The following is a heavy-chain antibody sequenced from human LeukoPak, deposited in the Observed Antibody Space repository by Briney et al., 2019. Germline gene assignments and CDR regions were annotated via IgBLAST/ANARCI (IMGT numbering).Heavy chain of an antibody. CDR3: AREVFKPADYYESSGYFVYYFDS. J-gene: IGHJ4*02. CDR2: ISVHNGNT. CDR1: GYTFTSYA. V-gene: IGHV1-18*01. D-gene: IGHD3-22*01. Sequence: GASVKVSCKASGYTFTSYAISWVRQAPGQGLEWMGWISVHNGNTNYAQNLQGRLTMTTDPSTSTAYMELRSLRSDDTAVYYCAREVFKPADYYESSGYFVYYFDSWGQGTLVTVSS.